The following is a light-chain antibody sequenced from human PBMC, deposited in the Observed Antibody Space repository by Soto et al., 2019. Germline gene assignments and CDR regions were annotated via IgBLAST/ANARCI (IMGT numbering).Light chain of an antibody. J-gene: IGKJ1*01. CDR2: WAS. CDR1: QNILYSSNNNNY. CDR3: QQYFIIPPT. Sequence: DIVMTQSPDSLAVSLGERATINCKSSQNILYSSNNNNYLAWYQQKPRQPPKLLIYWASTRESGVPDRFSGRGSGTNFTLTISSLQAEDVEVYYCQQYFIIPPTFGKGTKVDI. V-gene: IGKV4-1*01.